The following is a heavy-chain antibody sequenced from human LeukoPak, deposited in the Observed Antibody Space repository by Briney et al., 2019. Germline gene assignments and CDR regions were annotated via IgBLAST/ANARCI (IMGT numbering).Heavy chain of an antibody. CDR1: GGSMSRYY. J-gene: IGHJ4*02. V-gene: IGHV4-59*01. CDR3: ARSSTGSYFDY. CDR2: MYYSGST. D-gene: IGHD3-3*02. Sequence: SETLSLTCTVSGGSMSRYYWSWIRQPPGKGLEWIGYMYYSGSTKYNPSLKSRVTISVDTSRNQFSLKLSSVTAADTAVYYCARSSTGSYFDYWGQGTLVTVSS.